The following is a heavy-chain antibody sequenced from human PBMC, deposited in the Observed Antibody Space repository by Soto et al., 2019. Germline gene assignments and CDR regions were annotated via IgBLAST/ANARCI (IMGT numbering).Heavy chain of an antibody. Sequence: GASVKVSFKASGYTFTTYGISWVRQAPGQGLEWLGWISAYNGNTNYAQKLQGRVTMTTDTSTGTAYMELRSLRFDDTAVYYCARRVPANYAMDVWGQGTTVTVSS. CDR1: GYTFTTYG. J-gene: IGHJ6*02. CDR2: ISAYNGNT. CDR3: ARRVPANYAMDV. D-gene: IGHD2-2*01. V-gene: IGHV1-18*04.